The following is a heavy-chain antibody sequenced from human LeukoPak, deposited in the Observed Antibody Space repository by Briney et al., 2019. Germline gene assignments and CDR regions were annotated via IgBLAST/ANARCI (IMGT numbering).Heavy chain of an antibody. D-gene: IGHD3-22*01. J-gene: IGHJ4*02. Sequence: WASVKVSCKASGYAFTGYFMHWVRQAPGQGPEWMGWINPNSGGTNYAQKFQGRVTMTRDTSISTAYMELSRLRSDDTAVYYCARAYYYYYDSSDYYDYWGQGTLVTVSS. CDR1: GYAFTGYF. CDR3: ARAYYYYYDSSDYYDY. CDR2: INPNSGGT. V-gene: IGHV1-2*02.